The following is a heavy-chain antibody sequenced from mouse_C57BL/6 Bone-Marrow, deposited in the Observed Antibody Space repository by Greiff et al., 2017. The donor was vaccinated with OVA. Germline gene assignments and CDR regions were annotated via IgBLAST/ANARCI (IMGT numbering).Heavy chain of an antibody. D-gene: IGHD1-1*02. CDR1: GYTFTDYE. Sequence: VQLQQSGAELVRPGASVTLSCKASGYTFTDYEMHWVKQTPVHGLEWIGAIDPETGGTAYNQKFKGKAILTADKSSSTAYMELRSLTSEDTAVYYCTGSLYAMDYWGQGTSVTVSS. CDR3: TGSLYAMDY. CDR2: IDPETGGT. V-gene: IGHV1-15*01. J-gene: IGHJ4*01.